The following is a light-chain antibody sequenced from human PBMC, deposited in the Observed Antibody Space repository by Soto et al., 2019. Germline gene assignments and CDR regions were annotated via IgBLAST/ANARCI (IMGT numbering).Light chain of an antibody. CDR3: QQRSSAIT. J-gene: IGKJ5*01. CDR1: QSVSSH. Sequence: EIVMTQSPATLSVPPGERATLSCRASQSVSSHLAWFQQRPGQAPRPLIYDASNRATGIPARFSGRGSGTDFTLTISSLEPEDFAVYYCQQRSSAITFGQGTRLEIK. V-gene: IGKV3-11*01. CDR2: DAS.